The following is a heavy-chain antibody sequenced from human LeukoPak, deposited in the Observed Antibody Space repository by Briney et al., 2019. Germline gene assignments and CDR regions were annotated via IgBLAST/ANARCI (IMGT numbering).Heavy chain of an antibody. Sequence: SETLSLTCAVYGGSFSGYYWSWIRQPPGKGLEWIGEINHSGSTNYNPSLKSRVTISVDTSKNQFSLKLSSVTAADTAVYYCARRSGSRFDPWGQGTLVTVSS. D-gene: IGHD1-1*01. V-gene: IGHV4-34*01. J-gene: IGHJ5*02. CDR1: GGSFSGYY. CDR3: ARRSGSRFDP. CDR2: INHSGST.